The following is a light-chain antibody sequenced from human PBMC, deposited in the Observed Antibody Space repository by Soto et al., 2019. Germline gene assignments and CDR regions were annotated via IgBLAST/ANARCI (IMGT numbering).Light chain of an antibody. Sequence: QSVLTQPSSLSGSPGQSITISCTGTSGDVGGYYYVSWDQQLPGKAPKRMISEVSNRPPGVSNRFSGSKSGNAASLTISGLQAGDEADYYCSSYTAGGTIFGTGTKVTVL. CDR2: EVS. J-gene: IGLJ1*01. V-gene: IGLV2-14*01. CDR3: SSYTAGGTI. CDR1: SGDVGGYYY.